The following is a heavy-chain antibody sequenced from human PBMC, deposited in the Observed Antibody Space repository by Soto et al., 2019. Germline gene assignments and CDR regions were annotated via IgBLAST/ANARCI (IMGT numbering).Heavy chain of an antibody. CDR2: TYCRSKWYN. Sequence: LSLTFAISGDAVASNSTTRNWIRQSQSTGLERLGRTYCRSKWYNDYAVSVKSRITINPDTSKNQFSLQLNSVTPEDTAVYYCATDLSSGWSHPFDYWVQGTLVTVSS. V-gene: IGHV6-1*01. D-gene: IGHD6-19*01. CDR1: GDAVASNSTT. CDR3: ATDLSSGWSHPFDY. J-gene: IGHJ4*02.